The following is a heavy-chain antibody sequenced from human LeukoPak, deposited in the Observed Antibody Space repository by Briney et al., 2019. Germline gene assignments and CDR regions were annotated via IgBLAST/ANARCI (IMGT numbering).Heavy chain of an antibody. J-gene: IGHJ6*02. CDR3: ARQAGDGSGSYSNSPRHYYYGMDV. CDR2: ISAYNGNT. D-gene: IGHD3-10*01. Sequence: ASVKVSCKASGYTFTSYGISWVRQAPGQGLEWMGWISAYNGNTNYAQKLQGRVTMATDTSTSTAYMEVRSLRSDDTAVYYCARQAGDGSGSYSNSPRHYYYGMDVWGQGTTVTVSS. V-gene: IGHV1-18*01. CDR1: GYTFTSYG.